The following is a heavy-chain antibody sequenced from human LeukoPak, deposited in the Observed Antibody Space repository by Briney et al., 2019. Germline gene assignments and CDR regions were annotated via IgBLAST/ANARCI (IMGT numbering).Heavy chain of an antibody. J-gene: IGHJ4*02. D-gene: IGHD3-10*01. CDR2: IYHSGST. V-gene: IGHV4-4*02. CDR3: ARVFYGSGSSSYYFDY. Sequence: SETLSLTCAVSGGSISSSNWWSWVRQPPGKGLEWIGEIYHSGSTNYNPSLKSRVTISVDKSKNQFSLELSFVTAADTAVYYCARVFYGSGSSSYYFDYWGQGTLVTVSS. CDR1: GGSISSSNW.